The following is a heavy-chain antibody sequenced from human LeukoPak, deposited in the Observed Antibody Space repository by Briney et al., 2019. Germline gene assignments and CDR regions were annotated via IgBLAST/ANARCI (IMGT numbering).Heavy chain of an antibody. Sequence: GGSLRLSRAASGFTVSSNYMSWVRQAPGKGLEWVSVIYSGGSTYYADSVKGRFTISRDNSKNTLYLQMNSLRAEDTAVYYCALRRDYYDSSGYYQYYFDYWGQGTLVTVSS. CDR1: GFTVSSNY. CDR3: ALRRDYYDSSGYYQYYFDY. CDR2: IYSGGST. D-gene: IGHD3-22*01. J-gene: IGHJ4*02. V-gene: IGHV3-53*01.